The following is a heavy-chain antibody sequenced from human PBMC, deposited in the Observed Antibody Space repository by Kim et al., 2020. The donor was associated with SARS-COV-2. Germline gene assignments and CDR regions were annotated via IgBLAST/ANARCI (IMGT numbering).Heavy chain of an antibody. CDR3: ARDKPYSSSWYGYYGMDV. D-gene: IGHD6-13*01. Sequence: VKSRITINPDTSKNQFSLQLNSVTPEDTAVYYCARDKPYSSSWYGYYGMDVWGQGTTVTVSS. J-gene: IGHJ6*02. V-gene: IGHV6-1*01.